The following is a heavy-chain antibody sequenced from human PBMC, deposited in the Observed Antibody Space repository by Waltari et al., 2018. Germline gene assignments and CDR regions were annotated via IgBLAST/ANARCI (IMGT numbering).Heavy chain of an antibody. CDR3: AARIAARGGDAFDI. Sequence: QVQLVQSGAEVKKPGASVKVSCKASGYTFTGYYMHWVRQAPGQGLEWMGRINPNRGGTNYAQKFQGRVTMTRDTSISTAYMELSRLRSDDTAVYYCAARIAARGGDAFDIWGQGTMVTVSS. V-gene: IGHV1-2*06. CDR2: INPNRGGT. J-gene: IGHJ3*02. D-gene: IGHD6-6*01. CDR1: GYTFTGYY.